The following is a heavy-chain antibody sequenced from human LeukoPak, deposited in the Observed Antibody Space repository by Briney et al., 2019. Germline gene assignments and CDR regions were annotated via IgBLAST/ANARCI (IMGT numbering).Heavy chain of an antibody. V-gene: IGHV4-34*01. D-gene: IGHD3-22*01. CDR1: GGSFSGYY. CDR2: INHSGST. CDR3: WSETGYSYDSSGYRH. J-gene: IGHJ4*02. Sequence: PSETLSLACAVYGGSFSGYYWSWIRQPPGKALEWIGEINHSGSTNYNPSLKSRVTISVDKSQNQFSPKMSSLPTWDTGVFYCWSETGYSYDSSGYRHWGQGTLVTVSS.